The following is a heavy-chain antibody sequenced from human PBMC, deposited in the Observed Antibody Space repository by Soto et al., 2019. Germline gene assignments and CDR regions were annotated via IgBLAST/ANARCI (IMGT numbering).Heavy chain of an antibody. J-gene: IGHJ6*02. V-gene: IGHV3-30*18. CDR2: ISYDGSNK. CDR3: AKDLRDSSGWRQGSRGGMDV. CDR1: GFTLSSYG. Sequence: QVQLVESGGGVVQPGRSLRLSCAASGFTLSSYGMHWVLQAPGKGLEWVAVISYDGSNKYYGDSVTGRFTISRDNSKNTLSLHRNSRRAEDTAVYYCAKDLRDSSGWRQGSRGGMDVWGQGTTVTVSS. D-gene: IGHD6-19*01.